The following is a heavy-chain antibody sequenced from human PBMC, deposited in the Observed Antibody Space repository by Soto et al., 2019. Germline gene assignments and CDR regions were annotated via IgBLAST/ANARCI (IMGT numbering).Heavy chain of an antibody. CDR2: IHWNDDN. V-gene: IGHV2-5*01. CDR1: GFSLTTGRVG. J-gene: IGHJ4*02. Sequence: QITLEETGPTLVKPTQTLTLTCTFSGFSLTTGRVGVGWICQPPGKAREWLAVIHWNDDNHYSPSLKSRLTITKDTSKNQVVITLTNMDPVDTATYYCTHRLVGSGQGYWGQGTLVTVSS. CDR3: THRLVGSGQGY. D-gene: IGHD2-15*01.